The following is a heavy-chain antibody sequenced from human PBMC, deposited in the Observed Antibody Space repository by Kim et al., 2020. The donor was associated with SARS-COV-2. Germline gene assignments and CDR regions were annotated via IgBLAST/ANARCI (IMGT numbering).Heavy chain of an antibody. CDR3: ARGVTGVGYRGDAFDI. D-gene: IGHD7-27*01. J-gene: IGHJ3*02. Sequence: SVKVSCKASGGTFSSYAISWVRQAPGQGLEWMGGIIPIFGTANYAQKFQGRVTITADESTSTAYMELSSLRSEDTAVYYCARGVTGVGYRGDAFDIWGQGTMVTVSS. CDR2: IIPIFGTA. CDR1: GGTFSSYA. V-gene: IGHV1-69*13.